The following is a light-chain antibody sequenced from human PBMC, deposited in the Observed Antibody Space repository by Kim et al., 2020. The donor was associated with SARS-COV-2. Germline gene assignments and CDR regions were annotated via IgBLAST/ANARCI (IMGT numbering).Light chain of an antibody. CDR1: SSDVGGYNY. CDR2: ELD. CDR3: SSYAGSNNVL. Sequence: QPALTQPPSASGPPGQSVAISCTGTSSDVGGYNYVSWYQQHPGKAPKLMIYELDKRPSGVPDRFSGSKSGNTASLTVSGLQAEDEADYYCSSYAGSNNVLFGGGTQLTVL. V-gene: IGLV2-8*01. J-gene: IGLJ2*01.